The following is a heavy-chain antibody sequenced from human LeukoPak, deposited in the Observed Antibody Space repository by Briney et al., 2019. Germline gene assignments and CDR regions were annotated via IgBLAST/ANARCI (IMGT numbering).Heavy chain of an antibody. CDR2: IYYSGST. D-gene: IGHD3-10*01. Sequence: PSETLSLTCTVSGGSISSYYWSWIRQPPGKGLEWIGYIYYSGSTNYNPSLKSRVTVSLDTSRNQFSLKLNSVTAADTAVYYCAKSNGYGLVDIWGQGTMVTVSS. CDR1: GGSISSYY. V-gene: IGHV4-59*12. J-gene: IGHJ3*02. CDR3: AKSNGYGLVDI.